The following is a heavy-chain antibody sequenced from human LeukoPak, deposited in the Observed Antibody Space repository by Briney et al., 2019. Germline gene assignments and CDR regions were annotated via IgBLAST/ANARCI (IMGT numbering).Heavy chain of an antibody. Sequence: GASVKVSCKASGYTFTSYDINWVRQATGQGLEWMGWVNPNSGNTGYAQKFQGRVTMTRNTSISAAYMELSSLRSEDTAVYYCARGRLSDDLEWLLPVPFDPWGQGTLVTVSS. CDR3: ARGRLSDDLEWLLPVPFDP. CDR1: GYTFTSYD. CDR2: VNPNSGNT. J-gene: IGHJ5*02. D-gene: IGHD3-3*01. V-gene: IGHV1-8*01.